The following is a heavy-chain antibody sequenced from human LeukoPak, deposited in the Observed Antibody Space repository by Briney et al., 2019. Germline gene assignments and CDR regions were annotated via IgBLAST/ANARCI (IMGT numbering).Heavy chain of an antibody. CDR3: ARGTWATLYYYYMDV. D-gene: IGHD5-24*01. V-gene: IGHV3-74*01. CDR1: GFTFSSYW. CDR2: INRDGSRT. Sequence: PGGSLRLSCAASGFTFSSYWMHWVRQAPGKGVGGVARINRDGSRTKYAASAKGRFTISRENAKKTLCLQMNSLIAEHTAVYCCARGTWATLYYYYMDVWGKGTTVTVSS. J-gene: IGHJ6*03.